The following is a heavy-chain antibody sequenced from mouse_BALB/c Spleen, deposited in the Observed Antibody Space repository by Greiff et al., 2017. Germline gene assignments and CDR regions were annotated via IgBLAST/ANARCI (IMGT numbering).Heavy chain of an antibody. Sequence: EVQVVESGGDLVKPGGSLKLSCAASGFTFSSYGMSWVRQTPDKRLEWVATISSGGSYTYYPDSVKGRFTISRDNAKNTLYLQMSSLKSEDTAMYYCARHRYGGSYAMDYWGQGTSVTVSS. CDR2: ISSGGSYT. D-gene: IGHD2-14*01. CDR3: ARHRYGGSYAMDY. V-gene: IGHV5-6*01. CDR1: GFTFSSYG. J-gene: IGHJ4*01.